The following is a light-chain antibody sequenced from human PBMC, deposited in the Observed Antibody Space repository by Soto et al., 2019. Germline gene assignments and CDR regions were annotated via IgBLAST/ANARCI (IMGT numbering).Light chain of an antibody. CDR2: DVS. J-gene: IGLJ1*01. CDR3: SSYTSTNTPVV. CDR1: SSDVGGFNY. Sequence: QSALTQPASVSGSPGQSITISCTGTSSDVGGFNYVSWYQQHPGKAPKVMIYDVSDRPSGVSNRFSGSKSGNTASLTISGLQAEDEADYYCSSYTSTNTPVVFRTGTKLTVL. V-gene: IGLV2-14*01.